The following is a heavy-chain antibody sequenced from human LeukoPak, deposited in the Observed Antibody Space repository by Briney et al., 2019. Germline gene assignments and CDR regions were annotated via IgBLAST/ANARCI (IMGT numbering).Heavy chain of an antibody. CDR1: GGSFSGYY. D-gene: IGHD5-12*01. J-gene: IGHJ4*02. CDR2: INHSGST. Sequence: SETLSLTCAVYGGSFSGYYWSWIRQPPGKGLEWIGEINHSGSTNYNPSLKSRVTISVDTSKNQFSLKLSSVTAADTAVYYCARGDYSGYGSFFDYWGQGTLVTVS. CDR3: ARGDYSGYGSFFDY. V-gene: IGHV4-34*01.